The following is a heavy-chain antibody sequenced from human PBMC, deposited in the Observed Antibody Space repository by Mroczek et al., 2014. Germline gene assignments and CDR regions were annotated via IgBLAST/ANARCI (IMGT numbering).Heavy chain of an antibody. V-gene: IGHV3-30*18. D-gene: IGHD2-2*01. CDR2: ISYDGSNK. Sequence: VQLVETGGGVVQPGRSLRLSCAASGFTFSSYGMHWVRQAPGKGLEWVAVISYDGSNKYYADSVKGRFTISRDNSKNTLYLQMNSLRAEDTAVYYCAKEQDIVVVPAASVDYWGQGTLVTVSS. CDR1: GFTFSSYG. J-gene: IGHJ4*02. CDR3: AKEQDIVVVPAASVDY.